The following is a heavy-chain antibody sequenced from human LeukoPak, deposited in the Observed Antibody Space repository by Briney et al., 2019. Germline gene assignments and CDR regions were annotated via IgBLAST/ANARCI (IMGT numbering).Heavy chain of an antibody. J-gene: IGHJ4*02. CDR1: GFTFSSYA. D-gene: IGHD3-22*01. V-gene: IGHV3-30*04. CDR3: ASKDMIVVSDQDY. Sequence: GRSLRLSCTASGFTFSSYAMHWVRQAPGKGLEWVAVISYDGSNKYYADSVKGRFTISRDNSKNTLYLQMNSLRAEDTAVYYCASKDMIVVSDQDYWGQGTLATVSS. CDR2: ISYDGSNK.